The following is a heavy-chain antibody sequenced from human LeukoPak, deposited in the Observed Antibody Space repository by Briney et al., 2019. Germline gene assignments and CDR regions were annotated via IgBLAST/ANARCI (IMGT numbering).Heavy chain of an antibody. V-gene: IGHV1-18*01. J-gene: IGHJ4*02. CDR3: HDPNVLPGIDY. D-gene: IGHD2-15*01. CDR2: ISAYNGNT. Sequence: ASVKVSCKASGGTFICYAISWVRQAPGQGLEWMGWISAYNGNTNYAQKLQGRVTMTTDTSTSTAYMELRSLRSDDTAVYYCHDPNVLPGIDYWGQGTLVTVSS. CDR1: GGTFICYA.